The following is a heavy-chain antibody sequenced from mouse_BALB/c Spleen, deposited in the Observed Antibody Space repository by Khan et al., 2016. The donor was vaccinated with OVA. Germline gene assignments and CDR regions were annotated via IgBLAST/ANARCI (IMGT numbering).Heavy chain of an antibody. Sequence: QVQLKQSGAELVKPGASVKLSCKASGYTFTSYYMYWVKQRPGQGLEWIGEINPNNGESNCNEKFKSKATLTVDKSSSTAYMQLSSLTSEDSAVYYCTRSGYGSFAYWGQGTLVTVSA. D-gene: IGHD2-2*01. J-gene: IGHJ3*01. CDR1: GYTFTSYY. V-gene: IGHV1S81*02. CDR3: TRSGYGSFAY. CDR2: INPNNGES.